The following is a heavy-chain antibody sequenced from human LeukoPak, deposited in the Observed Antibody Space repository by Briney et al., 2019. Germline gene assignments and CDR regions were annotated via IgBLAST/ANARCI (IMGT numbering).Heavy chain of an antibody. Sequence: PGGSLRLSCVPSGFTFTTDWMHWVRQAPWKGLVWVSRINGNGSNSNTADSVKGRFTTSRDNARNTLYLQMNGLRADDTAPYYCARTSPTSHFDSWGQGTLVTVSS. CDR3: ARTSPTSHFDS. J-gene: IGHJ4*02. CDR1: GFTFTTDW. D-gene: IGHD3-16*01. CDR2: INGNGSNS. V-gene: IGHV3-74*01.